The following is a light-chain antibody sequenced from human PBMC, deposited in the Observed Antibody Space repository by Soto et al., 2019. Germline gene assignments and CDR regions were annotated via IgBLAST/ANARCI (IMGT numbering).Light chain of an antibody. CDR1: QSVTSTY. CDR3: HQYGYSLWT. Sequence: ESVLTQSPGTLSLSPGERATLSCRASQSVTSTYLAWYQQKPGQAPRLLIYGASSRATGIPDRFSGSGSGTDFTLTISRLEPEDCALYDCHQYGYSLWTFGQGTKVEIK. J-gene: IGKJ1*01. CDR2: GAS. V-gene: IGKV3-20*01.